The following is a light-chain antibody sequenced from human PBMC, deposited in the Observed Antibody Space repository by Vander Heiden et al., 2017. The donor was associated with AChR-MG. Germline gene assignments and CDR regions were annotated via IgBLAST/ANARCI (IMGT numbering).Light chain of an antibody. CDR2: GAS. CDR3: QQYGSSVWT. V-gene: IGKV3-20*01. J-gene: IGKJ1*01. CDR1: QYLSNNY. Sequence: IVSTHSPPTLSLSPRERPTLPCRASQYLSNNYLAWYQQKPGQAPRLLIYGASSRATGIPDRFSGSGSGTDFTLSISRLEPEDFAVYYCQQYGSSVWTFGQGTKVEIK.